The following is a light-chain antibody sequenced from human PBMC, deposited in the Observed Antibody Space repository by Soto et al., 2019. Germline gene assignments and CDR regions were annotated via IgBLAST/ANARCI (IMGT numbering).Light chain of an antibody. J-gene: IGKJ1*01. Sequence: AIQMTQSPSSLSASAGDRVTITCRASQAIRNDLGWFQQKPGKAPKLLIYAASTLQGGVPSRFSGSGSGTDFTLTITSLQPEDFATYYCLQDFNYPWTFGHGTKVEIK. CDR3: LQDFNYPWT. CDR1: QAIRND. V-gene: IGKV1-6*01. CDR2: AAS.